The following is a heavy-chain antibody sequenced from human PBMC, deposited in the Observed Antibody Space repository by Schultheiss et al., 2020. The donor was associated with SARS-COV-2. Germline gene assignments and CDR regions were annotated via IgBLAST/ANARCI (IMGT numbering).Heavy chain of an antibody. CDR3: ARAKSCSGGSCYSARSYNWFDP. Sequence: SQTLSLTCAVYGGSFSGYYWSWIRQPPGKGLEWIGYIYYSGSTYYNPSLKSLVTISVDTSKNQFSLKLSSVTAADTAVYYCARAKSCSGGSCYSARSYNWFDPWGQGTLVTVSS. V-gene: IGHV4-34*01. CDR1: GGSFSGYY. D-gene: IGHD2-15*01. J-gene: IGHJ5*02. CDR2: IYYSGST.